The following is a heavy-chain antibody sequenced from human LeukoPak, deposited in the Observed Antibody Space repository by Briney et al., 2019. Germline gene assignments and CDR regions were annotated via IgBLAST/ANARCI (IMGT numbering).Heavy chain of an antibody. CDR1: GFTFSSYA. Sequence: GGSLRLSCAASGFTFSSYAMHWVRQAPGKGLEWVAVISYDGSNKYYADSVKGRFTISRDNSKNTLYLQMNSLRAEDTAVYYCARDSGSSGWYGWFDPWGQGTLVTVSS. CDR3: ARDSGSSGWYGWFDP. CDR2: ISYDGSNK. D-gene: IGHD6-19*01. V-gene: IGHV3-30-3*01. J-gene: IGHJ5*02.